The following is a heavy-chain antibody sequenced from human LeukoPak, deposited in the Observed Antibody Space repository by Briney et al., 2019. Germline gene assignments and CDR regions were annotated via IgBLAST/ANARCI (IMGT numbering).Heavy chain of an antibody. CDR3: ARDPMVRGVNGY. CDR1: GGSISSSGYY. CDR2: IYYSGST. V-gene: IGHV4-39*02. J-gene: IGHJ4*02. Sequence: SETLSLTCTVSGGSISSSGYYWGWIRQPPGKGLEWIGSIYYSGSTYYNPSLKSRVTISVDTSKNQFSLKLSSVTAADTAVYYCARDPMVRGVNGYWGQGTLATVSS. D-gene: IGHD3-10*01.